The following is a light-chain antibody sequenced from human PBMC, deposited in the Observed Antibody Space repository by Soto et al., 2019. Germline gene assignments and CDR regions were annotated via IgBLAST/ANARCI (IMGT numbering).Light chain of an antibody. CDR1: SSDIGVYIY. J-gene: IGLJ1*01. V-gene: IGLV2-14*01. CDR3: SSYTTTRTLLV. CDR2: EVS. Sequence: QSALTQPASVSGSPGQSITISCTGTSSDIGVYIYVSWYQQHPGKAPKLMIYEVSNRPSGVSNRFSGSKSGNTASLTISGLQTEDEADYYCSSYTTTRTLLVFGTGTKLTVL.